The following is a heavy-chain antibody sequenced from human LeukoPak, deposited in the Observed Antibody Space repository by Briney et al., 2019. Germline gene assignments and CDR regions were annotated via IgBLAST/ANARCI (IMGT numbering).Heavy chain of an antibody. D-gene: IGHD6-19*01. Sequence: PGGSLRLSCAASGFTFSSFGMHGVRHAPGKGLEWVALISYDGNTAYYADSVRGRFTVSRDNSKTTVYLRMNSLRPEDTAVYHCAKDQSIAVTGTWDFWGQGTLVTVSS. CDR3: AKDQSIAVTGTWDF. V-gene: IGHV3-30*18. CDR1: GFTFSSFG. J-gene: IGHJ4*02. CDR2: ISYDGNTA.